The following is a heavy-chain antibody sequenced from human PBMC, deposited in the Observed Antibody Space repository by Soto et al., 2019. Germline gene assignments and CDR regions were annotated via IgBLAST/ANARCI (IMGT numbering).Heavy chain of an antibody. CDR1: GFTFSNYA. Sequence: EVQLVESGGGLVQPGGSLRLSCAASGFTFSNYAMHWVRQPTGKGLEWVSGIGAAGDTYYPGSVKGRFTISSENAKNSLYLQMNSLRAGDTAVYYCGEGGVTSVAQFDFWGQGTLVTVSS. D-gene: IGHD3-16*01. V-gene: IGHV3-13*01. CDR3: GEGGVTSVAQFDF. CDR2: IGAAGDT. J-gene: IGHJ4*02.